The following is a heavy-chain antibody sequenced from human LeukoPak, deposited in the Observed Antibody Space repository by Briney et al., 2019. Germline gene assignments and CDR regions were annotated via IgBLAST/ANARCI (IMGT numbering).Heavy chain of an antibody. CDR3: AGETTYSFDP. CDR2: ISSSGSAI. CDR1: RFTFSGYY. D-gene: IGHD4-17*01. V-gene: IGHV3-11*01. Sequence: GGSLRLSCAASRFTFSGYYMSWIRQAPGKGLELVSYISSSGSAIYYADSVKGRFTISRDNAKNSLYLQMNSLRAEDTAVYYCAGETTYSFDPWGQGTLVTVSS. J-gene: IGHJ5*02.